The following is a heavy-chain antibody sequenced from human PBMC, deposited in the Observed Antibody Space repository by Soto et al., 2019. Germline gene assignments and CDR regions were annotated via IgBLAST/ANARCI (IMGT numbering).Heavy chain of an antibody. D-gene: IGHD5-12*01. CDR2: ICYSGST. CDR1: GDSISRSTYF. J-gene: IGHJ4*02. CDR3: ARLGYSGYEHFSGPLDY. Sequence: SETMSLTCTVSGDSISRSTYFWGWVRQPPGKGLEWIGSICYSGSTNYNPSLKSRVTISVDTSKNQFSLKLTSVTAADTAVYYCARLGYSGYEHFSGPLDYWGQGTLVTVSS. V-gene: IGHV4-39*01.